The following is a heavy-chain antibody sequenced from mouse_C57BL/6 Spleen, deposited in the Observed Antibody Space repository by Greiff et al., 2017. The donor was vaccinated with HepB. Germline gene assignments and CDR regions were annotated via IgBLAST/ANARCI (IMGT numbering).Heavy chain of an antibody. Sequence: VQLQQPGAELVRPGSSVKLSCKASGYTFTSYWMHWVKQRPIQGLEWIGNIDPSDSETHYNQKFKDKATLTVDKSSSTAYMQLSSLTSEDSAVYYCARGDYYGSSHWYFEVWGTGTTVTVSS. CDR3: ARGDYYGSSHWYFEV. V-gene: IGHV1-52*01. D-gene: IGHD1-1*01. CDR1: GYTFTSYW. J-gene: IGHJ1*03. CDR2: IDPSDSET.